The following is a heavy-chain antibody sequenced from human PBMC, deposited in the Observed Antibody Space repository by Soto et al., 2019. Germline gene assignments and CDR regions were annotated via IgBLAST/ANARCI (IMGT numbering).Heavy chain of an antibody. CDR3: AKDRITVVRGGNDY. CDR1: GFTFSTYG. D-gene: IGHD3-10*01. CDR2: ISGSGGST. J-gene: IGHJ4*02. V-gene: IGHV3-23*01. Sequence: EVQLLESGGGLVQPGGSLRLSCAASGFTFSTYGMTWVRQAPGKGLEWVSGISGSGGSTYYADSVKGRFTISRDNSKNTLYLQMNSPRAEDTAVYYCAKDRITVVRGGNDYWGQGTLLTVSS.